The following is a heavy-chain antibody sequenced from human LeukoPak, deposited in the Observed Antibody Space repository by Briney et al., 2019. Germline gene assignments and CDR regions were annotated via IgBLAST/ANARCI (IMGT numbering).Heavy chain of an antibody. Sequence: ASVKVSCKASGYTFIGYDMHWVRQAPGQGLEWMGWINPNSGGTNYAQKLQGRVTMTRYTSISTAYMELSRLRSDDTAVYYCASPAPGYYGSGSYHPFDIWGQGTMVTVSS. CDR2: INPNSGGT. D-gene: IGHD3-10*01. J-gene: IGHJ3*02. CDR3: ASPAPGYYGSGSYHPFDI. CDR1: GYTFIGYD. V-gene: IGHV1-2*02.